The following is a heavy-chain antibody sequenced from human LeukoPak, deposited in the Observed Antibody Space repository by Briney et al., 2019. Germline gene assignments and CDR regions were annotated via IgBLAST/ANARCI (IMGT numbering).Heavy chain of an antibody. V-gene: IGHV1-69*04. Sequence: SVKVSCKASGGTFSSYAISWVRQAPRQGLEWMGRIIPILGIANYAQKFQGRVTITADKSTSTAYMELSSLRSEDTAVYYCAKDYVSGDGYWDFDYWGQGTLVTVSS. CDR3: AKDYVSGDGYWDFDY. CDR1: GGTFSSYA. J-gene: IGHJ4*02. D-gene: IGHD5-24*01. CDR2: IIPILGIA.